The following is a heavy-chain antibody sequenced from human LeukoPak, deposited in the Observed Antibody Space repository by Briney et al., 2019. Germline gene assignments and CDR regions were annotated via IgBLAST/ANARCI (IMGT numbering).Heavy chain of an antibody. CDR3: ATLYGSGTTGDYFDY. CDR1: GGSFSGYY. D-gene: IGHD3-10*01. V-gene: IGHV4-34*01. J-gene: IGHJ4*02. Sequence: PSETLSLTCAVYGGSFSGYYWSWIRQPAGKGLEWIGEINHSGSTNYNPSLKSRVTISGDTSNHQFSLKLSSVAAADTAVYYCATLYGSGTTGDYFDYWGEGTLVTVSS. CDR2: INHSGST.